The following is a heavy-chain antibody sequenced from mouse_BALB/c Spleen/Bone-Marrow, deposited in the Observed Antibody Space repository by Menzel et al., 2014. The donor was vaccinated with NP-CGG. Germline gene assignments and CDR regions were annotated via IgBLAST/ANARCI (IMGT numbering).Heavy chain of an antibody. J-gene: IGHJ4*01. CDR3: ARGGITNYYGLDY. CDR1: GYTFTSYV. Sequence: EVQLQQSGPELVKPGASVMMPCKASGYTFTSYVIHWVKQKPGQGLEWIAYINPYNDDTKYNEKLKGKATLTSDKSSXTASMEFSSLTSEDSAVFYCARGGITNYYGLDYWGQGTSVTVSS. V-gene: IGHV1-14*01. CDR2: INPYNDDT. D-gene: IGHD2-4*01.